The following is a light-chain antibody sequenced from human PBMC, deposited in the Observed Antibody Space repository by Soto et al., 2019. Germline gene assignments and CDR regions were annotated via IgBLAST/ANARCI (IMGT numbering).Light chain of an antibody. Sequence: EIVLTQSPGTLSLSPGERATLSCRASQSVSSSYLAWYQQKPGQAPRLLIYGASTRATNIPARFSGSGSGTDFTLTISSLQPEDFAVYYCQQDYNLPVTFGQGTKVDIK. CDR2: GAS. CDR3: QQDYNLPVT. J-gene: IGKJ1*01. V-gene: IGKV3D-7*01. CDR1: QSVSSSY.